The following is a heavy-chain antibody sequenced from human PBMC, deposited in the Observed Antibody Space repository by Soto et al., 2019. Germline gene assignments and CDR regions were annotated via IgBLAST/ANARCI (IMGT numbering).Heavy chain of an antibody. Sequence: GGSLRLSCAASGFTFSSYAMSWVRQAPGKGLEWVSAISGSGGSTYYADSVKGRFTISRDNSKNTLYLQMNSLRAEDTAVYYCAIPQGFGELRPRDYWGQGTLVTVSS. V-gene: IGHV3-23*01. J-gene: IGHJ4*02. D-gene: IGHD3-10*01. CDR3: AIPQGFGELRPRDY. CDR1: GFTFSSYA. CDR2: ISGSGGST.